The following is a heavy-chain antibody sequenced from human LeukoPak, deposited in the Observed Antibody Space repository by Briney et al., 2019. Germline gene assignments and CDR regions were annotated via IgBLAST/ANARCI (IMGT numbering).Heavy chain of an antibody. Sequence: SETLCLTCTVSGGSISSYYWSWIRQPPGKGLEWIGYIYYSGSTNYNPSLKSRVTISVDTSKNQFSLKLSSVTAADTAVYYCARGRNYDFWFDPWGQGTLVTVSS. CDR1: GGSISSYY. D-gene: IGHD3-3*01. CDR2: IYYSGST. J-gene: IGHJ5*02. CDR3: ARGRNYDFWFDP. V-gene: IGHV4-59*01.